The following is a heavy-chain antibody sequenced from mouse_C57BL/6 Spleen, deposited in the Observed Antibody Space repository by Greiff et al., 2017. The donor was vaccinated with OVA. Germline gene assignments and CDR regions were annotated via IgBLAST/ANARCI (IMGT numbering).Heavy chain of an antibody. CDR1: GYTFTSYG. Sequence: QVQLQQSGAELARPGASVKLSCKASGYTFTSYGISWVKQRTGQGLEWIGEIYPRSGNTYYNEKFKGKATLTADKSSSTAYMELRSLTSEDSAVYFCARAGNDGQEYFDVWGTGTTVTVSS. CDR3: ARAGNDGQEYFDV. D-gene: IGHD2-3*01. J-gene: IGHJ1*03. V-gene: IGHV1-81*01. CDR2: IYPRSGNT.